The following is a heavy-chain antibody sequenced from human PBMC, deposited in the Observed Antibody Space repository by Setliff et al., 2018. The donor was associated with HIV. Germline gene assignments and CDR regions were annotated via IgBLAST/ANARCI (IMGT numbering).Heavy chain of an antibody. D-gene: IGHD3-16*01. CDR2: IRYDGSNK. CDR3: VKGGMTNAAFNI. V-gene: IGHV3-30*02. J-gene: IGHJ3*02. Sequence: GGSLRLSCAASGFTFSHYGMHWVRQAPGKGLEWVAFIRYDGSNKYYADNVKGRFTISRDNSKNTLYLQMKSLRLEDTALYYCVKGGMTNAAFNIWGPGTMVTVSS. CDR1: GFTFSHYG.